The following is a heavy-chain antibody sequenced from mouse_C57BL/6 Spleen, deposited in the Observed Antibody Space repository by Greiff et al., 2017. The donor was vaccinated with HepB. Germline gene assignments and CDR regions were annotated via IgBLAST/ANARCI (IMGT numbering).Heavy chain of an antibody. CDR1: GYTFTGYW. V-gene: IGHV1-61*01. D-gene: IGHD2-4*01. Sequence: QVQLQQPGAELVRPGSSVKLSCKASGYTFTGYWMDWVKQRPGQGLEWIGNIYPSDSETHYNQKFKDKATLTVDKSSSTAYMQLSSLTSEDSAVYYCARSDDYDGDYWGQGTTLTVSS. CDR2: IYPSDSET. J-gene: IGHJ2*01. CDR3: ARSDDYDGDY.